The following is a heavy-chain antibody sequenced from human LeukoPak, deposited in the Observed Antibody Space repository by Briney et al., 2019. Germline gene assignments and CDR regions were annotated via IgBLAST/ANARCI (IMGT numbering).Heavy chain of an antibody. CDR1: GFTFGSYA. CDR2: ISYDGRNK. V-gene: IGHV3-30*04. D-gene: IGHD5-18*01. J-gene: IGHJ5*02. CDR3: ARVASAQLWYNWFDP. Sequence: GGSLRLSCAASGFTFGSYAMHWFRRAPGEGLEWVAFISYDGRNKYHADSVKGRFTISRDNSKNTLYLQMNSLRAEDTAVYYCARVASAQLWYNWFDPWGQGTQVTVSS.